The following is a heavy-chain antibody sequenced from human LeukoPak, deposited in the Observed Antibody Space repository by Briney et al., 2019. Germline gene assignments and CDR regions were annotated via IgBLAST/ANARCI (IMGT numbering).Heavy chain of an antibody. CDR2: MNPNSGDT. CDR3: ARTGMGGNVWIDS. D-gene: IGHD1-26*01. CDR1: GYTFTNYD. V-gene: IGHV1-8*01. J-gene: IGHJ5*01. Sequence: AXVKVSCKASGYTFTNYDINWVRQAPGQGLEWMGWMNPNSGDTDYAEKFQGRVTMTRDTSTNTAYMELTSLTSDDTAIFYCARTGMGGNVWIDSWGQGTLVTVSS.